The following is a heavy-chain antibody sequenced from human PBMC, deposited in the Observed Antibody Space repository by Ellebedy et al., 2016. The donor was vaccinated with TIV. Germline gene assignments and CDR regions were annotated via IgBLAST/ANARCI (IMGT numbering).Heavy chain of an antibody. CDR2: ISSSSNTI. Sequence: PGGSLRLSCAASGFTLSSYSMNWVRQAPGRGLEWVSYISSSSNTIYYADSVKGLFTISRYNAKNSLYLQMNSLRAEDTAVYYLAKSFTANWFDPWGQGTLVTVSS. CDR1: GFTLSSYS. V-gene: IGHV3-48*01. J-gene: IGHJ5*02. CDR3: AKSFTANWFDP.